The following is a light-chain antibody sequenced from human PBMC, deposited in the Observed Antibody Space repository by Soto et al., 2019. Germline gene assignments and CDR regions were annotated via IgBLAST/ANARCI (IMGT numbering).Light chain of an antibody. CDR1: SSDVGGYNY. CDR3: SSYTSSSTLVV. CDR2: EVS. Sequence: QSALTPPASVSGSPGQSITISCTGTSSDVGGYNYDSWYQQHPGKAPKLMIYEVSNRPSGVSNRFSGSKSGNTASLTISGLQAEDEADYYCSSYTSSSTLVVFGGGTKLTVL. V-gene: IGLV2-14*01. J-gene: IGLJ2*01.